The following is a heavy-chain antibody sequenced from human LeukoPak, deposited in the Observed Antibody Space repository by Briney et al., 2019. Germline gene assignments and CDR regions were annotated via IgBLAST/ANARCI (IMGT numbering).Heavy chain of an antibody. CDR2: IRYDGSNK. V-gene: IGHV3-30*02. J-gene: IGHJ4*02. CDR3: AKKRGYYYGSGEFDY. Sequence: PGGSLRLSCEASGFTFTNYVMHWVRQAPGKGLEWVAFIRYDGSNKYYADSVKGRFTISRDNSKNTLYLQMNSLRAEDTAVYYCAKKRGYYYGSGEFDYWGQGTLVTVSS. D-gene: IGHD3-10*01. CDR1: GFTFTNYV.